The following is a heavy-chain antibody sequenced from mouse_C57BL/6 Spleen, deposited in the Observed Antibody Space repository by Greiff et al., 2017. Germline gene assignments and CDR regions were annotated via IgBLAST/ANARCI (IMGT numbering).Heavy chain of an antibody. CDR3: ARQNSKTYTMDY. CDR2: ISSGGSYT. Sequence: EVKLVESGGDLVKPGGSLKLSCAASGFTFSSYGMSWVRQTPDKRLEWVAIISSGGSYTYSPDSVKGRFTISRDNAKNTLYLQMSSLKAEDTAMYYCARQNSKTYTMDYWGQGTSVTVSS. CDR1: GFTFSSYG. V-gene: IGHV5-6*01. D-gene: IGHD2-5*01. J-gene: IGHJ4*01.